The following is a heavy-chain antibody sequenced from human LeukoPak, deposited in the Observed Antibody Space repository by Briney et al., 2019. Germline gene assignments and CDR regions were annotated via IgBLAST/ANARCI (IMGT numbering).Heavy chain of an antibody. D-gene: IGHD6-19*01. J-gene: IGHJ4*02. Sequence: ASVNVSCKTSGYTFTAYYIHWLRQAPGQGVEWMGWMNPNSGGTKYAQSFQGRVTLTRDTSISTAYLELSSLTSDDTAVYFCARQGSNSSGWYPVDDWGQGTLVTVSS. CDR2: MNPNSGGT. V-gene: IGHV1-2*02. CDR1: GYTFTAYY. CDR3: ARQGSNSSGWYPVDD.